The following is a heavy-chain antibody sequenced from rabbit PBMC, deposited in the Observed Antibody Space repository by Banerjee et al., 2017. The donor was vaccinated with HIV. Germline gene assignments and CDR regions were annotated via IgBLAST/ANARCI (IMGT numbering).Heavy chain of an antibody. CDR3: ARGGGL. V-gene: IGHV1S40*01. CDR1: GFSFSSNYD. J-gene: IGHJ6*01. CDR2: IDPVFGST. Sequence: QSLEESGGDLVKPGASLTLTCTASGFSFSSNYDMCWVRQAPGKGLEWIGYIDPVFGSTYYASWVNGRFTISSHNAQNTLYLQLNSLTAADTATYFCARGGGLWGPGTLVTVS.